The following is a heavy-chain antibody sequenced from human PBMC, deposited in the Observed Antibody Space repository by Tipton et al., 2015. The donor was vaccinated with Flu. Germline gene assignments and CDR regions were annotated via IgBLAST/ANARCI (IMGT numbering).Heavy chain of an antibody. CDR3: ACRGSCYH. Sequence: TLSLTCTVSGGSISSSSYYWGWIRQPPGKGLEWIGTIYYSGSTYYNPSLKSRVTMSVDTSKNQFSLKLSSVTAADTAVYYCACRGSCYHWGQGTLVPVSS. V-gene: IGHV4-39*07. D-gene: IGHD1-26*01. J-gene: IGHJ4*02. CDR2: IYYSGST. CDR1: GGSISSSSYY.